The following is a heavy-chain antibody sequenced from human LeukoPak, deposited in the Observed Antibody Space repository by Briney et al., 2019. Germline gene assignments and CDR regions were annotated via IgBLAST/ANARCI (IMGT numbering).Heavy chain of an antibody. CDR3: ARTGSGYSGYDRWFDP. Sequence: SGTLSLTCAVSGGSISSSNWWSWVRQPPGEGLEWIGEIYHSGSTNYKPSLKSRVTISVDKSKNQFSLKLSSVTAADTAVYYCARTGSGYSGYDRWFDPWGQGTLVTVSS. D-gene: IGHD5-12*01. V-gene: IGHV4-4*02. J-gene: IGHJ5*02. CDR1: GGSISSSNW. CDR2: IYHSGST.